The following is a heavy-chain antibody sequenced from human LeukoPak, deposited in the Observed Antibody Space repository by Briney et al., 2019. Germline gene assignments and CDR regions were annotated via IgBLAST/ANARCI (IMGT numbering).Heavy chain of an antibody. CDR3: ARPITACSSTSCYEFDY. V-gene: IGHV4-39*01. J-gene: IGHJ4*02. D-gene: IGHD2-2*01. Sequence: SETLSLTCTVSGGSISSSSYYWGWIRQPPGKGLEWIGSIYYSGSTYYNPSLKSRVTISVDTSKNQFSLKLSSVTAADTAVHYCARPITACSSTSCYEFDYWGQGTLVTVSS. CDR2: IYYSGST. CDR1: GGSISSSSYY.